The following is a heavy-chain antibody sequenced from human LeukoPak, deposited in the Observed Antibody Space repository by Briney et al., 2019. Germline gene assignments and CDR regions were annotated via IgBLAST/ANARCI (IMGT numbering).Heavy chain of an antibody. J-gene: IGHJ4*02. Sequence: GGSLRLSCAASGFTFSDAWMSWVRQAPGKGLEWVANIKQDGSEKYYVDSVKGRFTISRDNAKNSLYLQMNSLRAEDTAVYYCARIAAAGFDYWGQGTLVTVSS. CDR1: GFTFSDAW. CDR2: IKQDGSEK. V-gene: IGHV3-7*01. CDR3: ARIAAAGFDY. D-gene: IGHD6-13*01.